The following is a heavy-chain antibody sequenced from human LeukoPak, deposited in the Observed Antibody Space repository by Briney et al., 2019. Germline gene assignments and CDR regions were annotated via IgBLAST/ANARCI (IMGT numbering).Heavy chain of an antibody. J-gene: IGHJ4*02. Sequence: SGGSLRLSCAASGFTFSSYSMNWVRQAPGKGLEWVSSISSSSSYIYYADSVKGRFTISRDNAKNSLYLQMNSLRAEDTAVYYCARAARKYYYDSSGYYYFDYWGQGTVVTVSS. CDR1: GFTFSSYS. CDR3: ARAARKYYYDSSGYYYFDY. D-gene: IGHD3-22*01. V-gene: IGHV3-21*01. CDR2: ISSSSSYI.